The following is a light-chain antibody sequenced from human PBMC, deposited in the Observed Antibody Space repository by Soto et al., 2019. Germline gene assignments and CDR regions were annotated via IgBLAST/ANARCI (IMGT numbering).Light chain of an antibody. CDR2: RSD. V-gene: IGLV1-44*01. CDR3: AAWDNSRSAVV. CDR1: SSNIGSNH. J-gene: IGLJ2*01. Sequence: QSVLTQSPSASGTPGQRVIIACSGSSSNIGSNHVNWYRHLPGAAPKLLIFRSDQRPSGVPDRFSGSKSGTTASLAISGLQSGDEADYYCAAWDNSRSAVVFGGGTKLTV.